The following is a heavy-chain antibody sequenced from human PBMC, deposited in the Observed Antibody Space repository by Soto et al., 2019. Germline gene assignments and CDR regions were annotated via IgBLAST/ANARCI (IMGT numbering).Heavy chain of an antibody. CDR2: IIPIFGTA. J-gene: IGHJ4*02. V-gene: IGHV1-69*13. CDR3: ARDHLNYGGNPYYFDY. Sequence: SVKVSCKASGGTFSSYAISWVRQAPGQGLEWMGGIIPIFGTANYAQKFQGRVTITADESTSTAYMELSSLRSEDTAVYYCARDHLNYGGNPYYFDYWDQGTLVTVSS. D-gene: IGHD4-17*01. CDR1: GGTFSSYA.